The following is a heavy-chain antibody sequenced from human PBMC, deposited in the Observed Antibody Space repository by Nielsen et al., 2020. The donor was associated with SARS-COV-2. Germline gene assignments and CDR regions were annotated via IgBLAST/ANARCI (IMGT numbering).Heavy chain of an antibody. CDR3: ARDPDLLH. D-gene: IGHD3-22*01. CDR1: GYTFTSYG. V-gene: IGHV1-18*01. Sequence: ASVKVSCKASGYTFTSYGISWVRQAPGQGLEWMGWISAYNGNTNYAQKFQGRVTITADESTSTAYMELSSLRSEDTAVYYCARDPDLLHWGQGTLVTVSS. CDR2: ISAYNGNT. J-gene: IGHJ4*02.